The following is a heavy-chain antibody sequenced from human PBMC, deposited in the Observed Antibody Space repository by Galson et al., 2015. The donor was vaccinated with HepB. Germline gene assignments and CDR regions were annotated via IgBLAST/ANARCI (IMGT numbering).Heavy chain of an antibody. CDR1: GFTVSSNY. CDR3: ASVGPRYCSSTSCYWNAFDI. V-gene: IGHV3-53*01. CDR2: IYSGGST. D-gene: IGHD2-2*01. J-gene: IGHJ3*02. Sequence: FLRLSCAASGFTVSSNYMSWVRQAPGKGLEWVSVIYSGGSTYYADSVKGRFTISRDNSKNTLYLQMNSLRAEDTAVYYCASVGPRYCSSTSCYWNAFDIWGPGTMVTVSS.